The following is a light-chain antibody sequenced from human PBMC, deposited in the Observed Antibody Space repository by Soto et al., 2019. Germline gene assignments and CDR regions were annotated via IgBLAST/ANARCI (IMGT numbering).Light chain of an antibody. CDR2: NNN. CDR3: QSYDSSLSGWV. V-gene: IGLV1-47*02. J-gene: IGLJ3*02. Sequence: QSVLTQPPSASGTPGQRVTIACSGSSSNIGSHYVYWYQQLPGTAPKLLIYNNNQRPSGVPDRFSGSKSGTSASLAISGLRSEDEADYYCQSYDSSLSGWVFGGGTKLTVL. CDR1: SSNIGSHY.